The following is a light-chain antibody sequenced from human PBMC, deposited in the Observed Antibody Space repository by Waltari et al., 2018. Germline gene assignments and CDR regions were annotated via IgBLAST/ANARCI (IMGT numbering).Light chain of an antibody. J-gene: IGKJ2*01. Sequence: DIQMTQSPSTLSASVGDRVSITCRASPSINNWLAWYQHKPGKAPNLLIYKASSLESGVPSRFSGSGFGTEFTLTISSLQPDDVATYYCQQYKTYWSFGQGTKLEIK. CDR2: KAS. CDR1: PSINNW. V-gene: IGKV1-5*03. CDR3: QQYKTYWS.